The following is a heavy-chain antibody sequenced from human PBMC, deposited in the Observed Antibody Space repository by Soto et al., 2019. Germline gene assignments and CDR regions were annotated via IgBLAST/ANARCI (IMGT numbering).Heavy chain of an antibody. V-gene: IGHV3-7*03. CDR3: ASLAITTDDY. J-gene: IGHJ4*02. D-gene: IGHD3-22*01. CDR1: GXTVSSYG. CDR2: IKQDGSEK. Sequence: GSLRLACAASGXTVSSYGMSWVRQAPGKGLEWVANIKQDGSEKYYVDCVNGLFTISRDKAKNSLYLQMNSLRAEDTAVYYFASLAITTDDYWGQGTLGTVSS.